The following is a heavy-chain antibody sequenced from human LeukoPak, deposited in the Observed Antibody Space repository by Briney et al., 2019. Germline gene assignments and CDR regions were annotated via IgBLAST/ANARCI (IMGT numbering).Heavy chain of an antibody. D-gene: IGHD1/OR15-1a*01. Sequence: GSLRLSCAASGFTFGSYGMSWVRQAPGKGLEWVSAISGSSDATYYADSTKGQFTISRDNSKNTIFLQMNSLRGEDTAVYYCAKDSPVATIWGQGTLVTVSS. V-gene: IGHV3-23*01. J-gene: IGHJ4*02. CDR2: ISGSSDAT. CDR3: AKDSPVATI. CDR1: GFTFGSYG.